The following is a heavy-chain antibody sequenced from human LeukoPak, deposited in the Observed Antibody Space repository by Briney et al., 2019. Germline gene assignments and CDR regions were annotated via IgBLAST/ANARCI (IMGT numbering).Heavy chain of an antibody. CDR3: VRGYRNQWELWA. J-gene: IGHJ5*02. Sequence: PGGSLRLSCSASGFTFRNFWMTWVRQVPGKGLEWVANINQDVSQRYYVDSLKDRFTISRDNAKSSLYLQMNSLTPEDAGIYYCVRGYRNQWELWAWGQGTLVTVSS. D-gene: IGHD1-26*01. V-gene: IGHV3-7*01. CDR1: GFTFRNFW. CDR2: INQDVSQR.